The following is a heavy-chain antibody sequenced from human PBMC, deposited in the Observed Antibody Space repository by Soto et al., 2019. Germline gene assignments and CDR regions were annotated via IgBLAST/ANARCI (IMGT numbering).Heavy chain of an antibody. CDR1: GFTFSSHG. V-gene: IGHV3-33*01. CDR2: IWYDGSNK. J-gene: IGHJ4*02. Sequence: QAQLVESGGGVVQPGRSLRLSCAASGFTFSSHGMHWVRQAPGKGLEWVAVIWYDGSNKYYADSVKGRFTISRDDSKNMVYLQMNSLRAEDTAVYYCVRDGWYSIQAPYWGQGTLVTVSS. D-gene: IGHD6-19*01. CDR3: VRDGWYSIQAPY.